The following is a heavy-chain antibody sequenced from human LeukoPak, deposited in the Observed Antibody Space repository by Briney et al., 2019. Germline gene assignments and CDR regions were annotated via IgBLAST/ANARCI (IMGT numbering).Heavy chain of an antibody. CDR3: ARLGRPAAFDI. V-gene: IGHV4-59*08. Sequence: SETLSLTCTVSGGSISSYYWSWLRQPLGKGLEWIGFIYYSGNTNYNPSLKSRVTISVDTSKNQFSLKLTSVTAADTAVYYCARLGRPAAFDIWGQGTMVTVSS. CDR2: IYYSGNT. D-gene: IGHD2-15*01. CDR1: GGSISSYY. J-gene: IGHJ3*02.